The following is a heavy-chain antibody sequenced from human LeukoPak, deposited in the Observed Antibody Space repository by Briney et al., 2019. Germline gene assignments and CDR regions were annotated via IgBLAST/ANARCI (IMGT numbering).Heavy chain of an antibody. CDR2: IIPIFGTA. CDR3: ARGRQVVAAT. CDR1: GGTFSSYA. Sequence: VSSVKVSCKPSGGTFSSYAISWVRQAPGQGLEWMGGIIPIFGTANYAQKFQGRVTITTDESTSTAYMELSSLRSEDTAVYYCARGRQVVAATWGQGTLVTVSS. D-gene: IGHD2-15*01. V-gene: IGHV1-69*05. J-gene: IGHJ5*02.